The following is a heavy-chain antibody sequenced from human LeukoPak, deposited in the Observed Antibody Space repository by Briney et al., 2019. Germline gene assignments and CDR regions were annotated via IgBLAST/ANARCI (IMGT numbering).Heavy chain of an antibody. Sequence: SGPTLVNPTQTLTLTCTFSGFSLSTSGVGVGWIRQPPGKALEWLALIYWDDDKRYSPSLKSRLTITKDTSKNQVVLTMTNMDPVDTATYYCAHRTDTGHDSSTLTFFDIWGQGTMVTVSS. CDR1: GFSLSTSGVG. D-gene: IGHD3-22*01. CDR3: AHRTDTGHDSSTLTFFDI. V-gene: IGHV2-5*02. CDR2: IYWDDDK. J-gene: IGHJ3*02.